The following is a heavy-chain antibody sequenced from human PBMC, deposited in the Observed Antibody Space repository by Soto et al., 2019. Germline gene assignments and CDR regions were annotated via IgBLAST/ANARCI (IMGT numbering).Heavy chain of an antibody. Sequence: PSETISLTCTVSGGSIRSGGYYWSWIRQHPGKGLEWIGYIYYSGSTYYNPSLKSRVTISVDTSKNRFSLKLSSVTAADTAVYYCARYCSSTSCLNWFDPWGQGTLVTVSS. D-gene: IGHD2-2*01. CDR1: GGSIRSGGYY. V-gene: IGHV4-31*03. CDR3: ARYCSSTSCLNWFDP. J-gene: IGHJ5*02. CDR2: IYYSGST.